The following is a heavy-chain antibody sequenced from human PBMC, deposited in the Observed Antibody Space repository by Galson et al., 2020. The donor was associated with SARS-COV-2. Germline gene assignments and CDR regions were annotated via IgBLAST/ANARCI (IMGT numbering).Heavy chain of an antibody. J-gene: IGHJ4*01. Sequence: PGGSLRLSCAASGFSVSSNYMSWVRQAPGKGLEWIAVIYSNGNAYYADSVKGRFTISRDNSKNTLDLQMNSLRGEDTAIYYCMRDVGYSSDFCNWGQGTLVTVSS. CDR2: IYSNGNA. CDR3: MRDVGYSSDFCN. D-gene: IGHD3-3*01. CDR1: GFSVSSNY. V-gene: IGHV3-53*01.